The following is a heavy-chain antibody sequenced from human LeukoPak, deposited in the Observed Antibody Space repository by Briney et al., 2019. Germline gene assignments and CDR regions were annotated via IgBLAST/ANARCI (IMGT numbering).Heavy chain of an antibody. D-gene: IGHD5-24*01. CDR2: ISSNGGST. J-gene: IGHJ4*02. Sequence: GGSLRLSCAASGFTFSSYAMYWVRQAPGKGLEYVSAISSNGGSTYYANSVKGRFTISRDNSKNTLYLQLGSLRPEDMAVYYCATLDGYNYLPFDYWGQGTLVTVSP. CDR3: ATLDGYNYLPFDY. V-gene: IGHV3-64*01. CDR1: GFTFSSYA.